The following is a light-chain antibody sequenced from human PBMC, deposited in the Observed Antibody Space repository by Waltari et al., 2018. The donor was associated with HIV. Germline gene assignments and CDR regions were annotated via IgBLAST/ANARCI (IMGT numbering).Light chain of an antibody. CDR1: QSISTN. V-gene: IGKV3-15*01. CDR2: GAS. Sequence: VMTQSPATLSLSPGERATLSCRASQSISTNLAWYQQKPGQAPRLLMYGASTRATGIPARFSGSGSGTDFTLIISSLQSEDFAVYYCQRYNSWPYTFGQGTKLEIK. J-gene: IGKJ2*01. CDR3: QRYNSWPYT.